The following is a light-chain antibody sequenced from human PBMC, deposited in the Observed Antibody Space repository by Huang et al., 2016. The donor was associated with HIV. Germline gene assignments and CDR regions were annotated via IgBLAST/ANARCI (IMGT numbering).Light chain of an antibody. CDR2: GAA. CDR3: QQYGSSPSWT. V-gene: IGKV3-20*01. CDR1: QSVSSSY. J-gene: IGKJ1*01. Sequence: EIVLTQSPGTLSLSPGERAPLSCRASQSVSSSYLAWYQQKPGQAHRLLIYGAASRATGVPDRFSGSGSGTDFTLTISRLEPEDFAVYYCQQYGSSPSWTFGQGTKVEIK.